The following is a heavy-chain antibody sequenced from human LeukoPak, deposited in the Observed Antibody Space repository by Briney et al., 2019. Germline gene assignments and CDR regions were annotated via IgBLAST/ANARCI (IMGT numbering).Heavy chain of an antibody. CDR2: IYSGGST. J-gene: IGHJ4*02. V-gene: IGHV3-53*01. Sequence: PGGSLRLSCAASGFTVSSNYMSWVRQAPGRGLEWVSVIYSGGSTYYADSVKGRFTISRDNSKNTLYLQMNSLRAEDTAVYYCAREKESSFDYWGQGTLVTVSS. D-gene: IGHD3-10*01. CDR1: GFTVSSNY. CDR3: AREKESSFDY.